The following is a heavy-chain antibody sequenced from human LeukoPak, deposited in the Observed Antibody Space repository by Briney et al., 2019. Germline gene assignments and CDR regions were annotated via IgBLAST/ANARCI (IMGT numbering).Heavy chain of an antibody. CDR3: ARHYADLTLYYYYYGMDV. Sequence: GGSLRLSCAASGFTFSSYWMNWARQAPGKGLEWVAVIWYDGSNKYYADSVKGRFTISRDNSKNTLYLQMNSLRAEDTAVYYCARHYADLTLYYYYYGMDVWGQGTTVTVSS. CDR2: IWYDGSNK. CDR1: GFTFSSYW. J-gene: IGHJ6*02. D-gene: IGHD2-2*01. V-gene: IGHV3-33*08.